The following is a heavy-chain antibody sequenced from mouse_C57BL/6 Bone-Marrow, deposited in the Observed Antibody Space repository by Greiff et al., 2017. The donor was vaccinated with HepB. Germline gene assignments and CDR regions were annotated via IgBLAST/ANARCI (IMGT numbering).Heavy chain of an antibody. CDR2: INPSTGGT. Sequence: EVKLMESGPELVKPGASVKISCKASGYSFTGYYMNWVKQSPEKSLEWIGEINPSTGGTTYNQKFKAKATLTVDKSSSTAYLQLKSLTSEDSAVYYCAYEAWFAYWGQGTLVTVSA. CDR1: GYSFTGYY. J-gene: IGHJ3*01. D-gene: IGHD2-12*01. V-gene: IGHV1-42*01. CDR3: AYEAWFAY.